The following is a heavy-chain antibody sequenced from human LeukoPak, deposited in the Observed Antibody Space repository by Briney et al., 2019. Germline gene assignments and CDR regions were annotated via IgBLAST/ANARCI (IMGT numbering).Heavy chain of an antibody. CDR3: ARRTTVTWIYFDY. D-gene: IGHD4-11*01. CDR1: GVSISSAAYY. J-gene: IGHJ4*02. Sequence: PSETLSLTCTVSGVSISSAAYYWGWVRQPPGKGLDWIGSIFYTGSTYYNPSLNSRVTMSIATSKNQFSLKLTSVTAADTAVYYCARRTTVTWIYFDYWGQGTLVTVSS. V-gene: IGHV4-39*01. CDR2: IFYTGST.